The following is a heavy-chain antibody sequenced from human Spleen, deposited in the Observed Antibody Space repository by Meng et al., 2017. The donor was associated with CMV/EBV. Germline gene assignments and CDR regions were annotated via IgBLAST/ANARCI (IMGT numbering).Heavy chain of an antibody. CDR3: SRAVRLSEPTPSIIFSRGPCWFDP. J-gene: IGHJ5*02. CDR1: Y. CDR2: ISRSGST. D-gene: IGHD1-14*01. V-gene: IGHV4-34*01. Sequence: YGSGIRQSPEKGLEWIAEISRSGSTNYNPSLKSRFTLALDMSKTKLSLKGTSVTAADTAVYYWSRAVRLSEPTPSIIFSRGPCWFDPWGQGALVTVSS.